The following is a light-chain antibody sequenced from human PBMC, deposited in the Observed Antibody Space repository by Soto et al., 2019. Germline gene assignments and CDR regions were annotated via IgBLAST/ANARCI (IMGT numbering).Light chain of an antibody. CDR1: QSVSSN. J-gene: IGKJ2*01. CDR3: QHYGSSPPYT. Sequence: EIVLTQSPATLSVSPGERATLSCRASQSVSSNLAWYQQKPGQAPRLLMFGASTRATNIPARFSGSGSGTEFTLTISRLEAEDSAVYYCQHYGSSPPYTFGQGTKLKIK. V-gene: IGKV3-15*01. CDR2: GAS.